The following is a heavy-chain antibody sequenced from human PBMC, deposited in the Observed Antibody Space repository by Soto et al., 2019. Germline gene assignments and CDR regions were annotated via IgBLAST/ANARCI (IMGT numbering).Heavy chain of an antibody. CDR2: IIPILGIA. J-gene: IGHJ6*02. CDR3: ARDREIIIAVACTRSQEHYYYGIDV. V-gene: IGHV1-69*04. CDR1: GGTFSSYT. Sequence: GASVKVSCKASGGTFSSYTISWVRQAPGQGLEWMGRIIPILGIANYAQKFQGRVTITADKSTSTAYMELSSLRSEDTAEYYCARDREIIIAVACTRSQEHYYYGIDVWGQGTTVTVSS. D-gene: IGHD6-13*01.